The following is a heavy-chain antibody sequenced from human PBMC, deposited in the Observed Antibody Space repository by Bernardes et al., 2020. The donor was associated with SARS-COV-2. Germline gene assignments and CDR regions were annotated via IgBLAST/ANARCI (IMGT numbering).Heavy chain of an antibody. V-gene: IGHV3-30-3*01. CDR1: GFTFSSYA. CDR3: ARELEKRQLLSRWSNYYGMDV. Sequence: GGALRLSCAASGFTFSSYAMHWVRQAPGKGLEGVAVITYDGSKKYYADSVKGRFTISRDNSKNTLYLQMNSLRAEDTAVYYCARELEKRQLLSRWSNYYGMDVWGQGTTVTVSS. CDR2: ITYDGSKK. J-gene: IGHJ6*02. D-gene: IGHD2-2*01.